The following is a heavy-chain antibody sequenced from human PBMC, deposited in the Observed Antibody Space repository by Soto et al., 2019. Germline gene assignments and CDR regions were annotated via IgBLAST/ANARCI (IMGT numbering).Heavy chain of an antibody. CDR2: ISSSSSTI. CDR1: GFTFSSYS. J-gene: IGHJ6*03. V-gene: IGHV3-48*01. Sequence: EVQLVESGGGLVQPGGSLRLSCAASGFTFSSYSMNWVRQAPGKGLEWVSYISSSSSTIYYADSVKGRFTISRDNAKNSRYLQMNSLRAEETAVYYCAREGVSVAKIVIPLSRYYCYMDVWGKGTTVTVSS. CDR3: AREGVSVAKIVIPLSRYYCYMDV. D-gene: IGHD5-12*01.